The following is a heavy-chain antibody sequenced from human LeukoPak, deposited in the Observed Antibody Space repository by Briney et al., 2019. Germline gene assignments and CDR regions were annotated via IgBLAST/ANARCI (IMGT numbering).Heavy chain of an antibody. V-gene: IGHV3-33*01. Sequence: PGRSLRLSCAASGFTFSSYGMHWVRQAPGKGLEWVAVIWYDGSNKYYADSVKGRFTTSRDNSKNTLYLQMNSLRAEDTAVYYCARDREYYYGSGSFDYWGQGTLVTVSS. D-gene: IGHD3-10*01. CDR3: ARDREYYYGSGSFDY. CDR2: IWYDGSNK. J-gene: IGHJ4*02. CDR1: GFTFSSYG.